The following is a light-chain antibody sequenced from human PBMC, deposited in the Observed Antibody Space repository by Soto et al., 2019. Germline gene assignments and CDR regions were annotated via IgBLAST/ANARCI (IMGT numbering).Light chain of an antibody. Sequence: EIVMTQSPASLSASPGERITLSCKASQSIANNLAWHQQKPGQAPRLLMYGASTRAADIPARFSGSGSGTEFSLTISSLQSEDFAVYFCQQYDNLPLTFGPGTKVDIK. J-gene: IGKJ3*01. CDR1: QSIANN. V-gene: IGKV3D-15*01. CDR3: QQYDNLPLT. CDR2: GAS.